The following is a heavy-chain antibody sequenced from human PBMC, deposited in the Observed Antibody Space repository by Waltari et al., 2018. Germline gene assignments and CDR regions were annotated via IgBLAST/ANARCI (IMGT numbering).Heavy chain of an antibody. J-gene: IGHJ4*02. CDR2: IWYDGSNK. V-gene: IGHV3-33*06. Sequence: QVQLVESGGGVVQPGRSLRLSCAASGFTFSSYGLHWVRQAPGKGLEWVAVIWYDGSNKYYADSVKGRFTISRDNSKNTLYLQMNSLRAEDTAVYYCAKDGGLWGPLYYFDYWGQGTLVTVSS. CDR1: GFTFSSYG. D-gene: IGHD5-18*01. CDR3: AKDGGLWGPLYYFDY.